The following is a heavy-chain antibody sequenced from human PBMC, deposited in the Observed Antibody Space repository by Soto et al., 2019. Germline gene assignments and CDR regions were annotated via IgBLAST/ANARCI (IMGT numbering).Heavy chain of an antibody. CDR1: GFTFSSYS. CDR2: INSGSSII. V-gene: IGHV3-48*02. J-gene: IGHJ3*02. D-gene: IGHD5-12*01. CDR3: AREPRGVDDAFDI. Sequence: PGGSLRLSCAGSGFTFSSYSMNWVRQAPGKGLEWVSYINSGSSIIYYADSVKGRFTISRDNAKNSMYLQMNSLRDEDTAVYYCAREPRGVDDAFDIWGQGTMVTVSS.